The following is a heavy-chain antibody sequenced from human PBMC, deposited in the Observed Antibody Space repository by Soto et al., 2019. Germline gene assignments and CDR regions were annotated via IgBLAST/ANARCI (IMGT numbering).Heavy chain of an antibody. CDR3: ARDGGSVLVPDAPICFDS. CDR2: ISYDGSNN. Sequence: AGSLRLSCAASGFSFSSCAMHWGRLGPGKGLEWVAVISYDGSNNYYGASVKRRLNISRENSKNTLYLQMNSMRAEDTAVYYSARDGGSVLVPDAPICFDSWGQGTLVTVSS. D-gene: IGHD2-2*01. V-gene: IGHV3-30-3*01. CDR1: GFSFSSCA. J-gene: IGHJ5*01.